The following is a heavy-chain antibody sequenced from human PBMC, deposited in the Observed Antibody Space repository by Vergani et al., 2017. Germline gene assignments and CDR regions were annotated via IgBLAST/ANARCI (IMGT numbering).Heavy chain of an antibody. D-gene: IGHD2-2*01. Sequence: QVQLQESGPGLVKPSQTLSLTCTVSGGSISSGSYYWSWIRQPAGKGLEWIGRIYTSGSTNYNPSLKSRVTISVETSKNQFSLKLSSVTAADTAVYYCARGDIVVVPAAIDDAFDIWGQGTMVTVSS. J-gene: IGHJ3*02. CDR2: IYTSGST. CDR3: ARGDIVVVPAAIDDAFDI. CDR1: GGSISSGSYY. V-gene: IGHV4-61*02.